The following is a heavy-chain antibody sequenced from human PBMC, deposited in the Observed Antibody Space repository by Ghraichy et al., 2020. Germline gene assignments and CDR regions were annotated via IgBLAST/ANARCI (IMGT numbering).Heavy chain of an antibody. CDR2: VSHSGNT. Sequence: SETLSLTCAVYGGSFSKYYWSWIRQPPGKGLEWIGEVSHSGNTTYNPSLASRVTVSVDTSKNQLSLKLNSVTAADTAVYFCARWTFGDYGKTQYWGQGTLASVSS. D-gene: IGHD4-17*01. V-gene: IGHV4-34*01. CDR1: GGSFSKYY. CDR3: ARWTFGDYGKTQY. J-gene: IGHJ4*02.